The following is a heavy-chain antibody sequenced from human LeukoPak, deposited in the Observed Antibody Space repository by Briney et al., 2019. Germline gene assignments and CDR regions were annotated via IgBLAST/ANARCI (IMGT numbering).Heavy chain of an antibody. V-gene: IGHV3-23*01. D-gene: IGHD3-16*01. J-gene: IGHJ1*01. Sequence: GGTLRLSCAASGFSFRSHGMNWVRQAPGKGLEWVSGISPRGDITYYKDSVRGRFTISRDNFKNAVSLQLNSLRAEDTAMYYCAKDDDWGRFNHWGQGTLVTVSS. CDR2: ISPRGDIT. CDR3: AKDDDWGRFNH. CDR1: GFSFRSHG.